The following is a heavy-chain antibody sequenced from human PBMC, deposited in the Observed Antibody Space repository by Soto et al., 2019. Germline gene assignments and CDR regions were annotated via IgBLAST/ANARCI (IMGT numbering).Heavy chain of an antibody. CDR2: IYYSGRT. V-gene: IGHV4-30-4*01. CDR3: ARDGSNSPDYFDF. D-gene: IGHD6-6*01. Sequence: SETLSLTXTVSGGSIDNYEYYWTWIRQPPGKGLEWVGYIYYSGRTNYNPSLNSRLTISLDTSKNQFSLRLTSVSAADTAMYYCARDGSNSPDYFDFWGQGTLVTVSS. CDR1: GGSIDNYEYY. J-gene: IGHJ4*02.